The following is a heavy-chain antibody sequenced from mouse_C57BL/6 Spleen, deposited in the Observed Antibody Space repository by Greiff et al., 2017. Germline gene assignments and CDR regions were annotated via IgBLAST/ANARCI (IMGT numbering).Heavy chain of an antibody. D-gene: IGHD2-4*01. CDR2: INPSNGGT. CDR1: GYTFTSYW. V-gene: IGHV1-53*01. Sequence: QVQLQQPGTELEKPGASVKLSCKASGYTFTSYWMHWVKQRPGQGLEWIGNINPSNGGTNYNEKFKSKATLTVDKSSSTAYMQLSSLTSEDSAVYYCARKGIYYDYDVGFAYWGQGTLVTVSA. CDR3: ARKGIYYDYDVGFAY. J-gene: IGHJ3*01.